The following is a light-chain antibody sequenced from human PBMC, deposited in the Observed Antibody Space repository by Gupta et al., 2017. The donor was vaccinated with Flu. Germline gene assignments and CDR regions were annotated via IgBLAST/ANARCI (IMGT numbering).Light chain of an antibody. Sequence: NCKSSQSVLYSSNNKNYLAWYQQKPGQPPKLLIFWASTRESGVPDRFSGSGSGTDFTLTISSLQAEDVAVYYCQQYYTILRTFGQGTKVEIK. CDR2: WAS. CDR3: QQYYTILRT. V-gene: IGKV4-1*01. J-gene: IGKJ1*01. CDR1: QSVLYSSNNKNY.